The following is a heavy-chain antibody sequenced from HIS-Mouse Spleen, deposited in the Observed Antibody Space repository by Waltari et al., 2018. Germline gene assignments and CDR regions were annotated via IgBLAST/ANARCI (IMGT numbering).Heavy chain of an antibody. CDR2: IYYRGST. J-gene: IGHJ3*01. Sequence: QLQLQESGPGLVKPSETLSLTCTVSGGSISSSSYYWGWIRQPPGKGLEWIGSIYYRGSTYYNPSLKRRVSISVDTSKNQFSLKLGSVTAADTAVYYCAREIPYSSSWYDWYFDLWGQGTMVTVSS. V-gene: IGHV4-39*07. CDR1: GGSISSSSYY. CDR3: AREIPYSSSWYDWYFDL. D-gene: IGHD6-13*01.